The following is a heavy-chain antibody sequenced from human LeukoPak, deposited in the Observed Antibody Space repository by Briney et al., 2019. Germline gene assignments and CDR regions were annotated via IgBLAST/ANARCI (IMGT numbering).Heavy chain of an antibody. CDR1: GYTFSDYY. Sequence: ASVKVSCKTSGYTFSDYYIHWIRQAPGQGLEWVGWINPNSGDTDYAQKFQGRVTMTRDTSISTAYMELSRLRSDDTAVYYCARPRGGGPNNWYFDLWGRGTLVTVSS. CDR2: INPNSGDT. J-gene: IGHJ2*01. D-gene: IGHD2-15*01. CDR3: ARPRGGGPNNWYFDL. V-gene: IGHV1-2*02.